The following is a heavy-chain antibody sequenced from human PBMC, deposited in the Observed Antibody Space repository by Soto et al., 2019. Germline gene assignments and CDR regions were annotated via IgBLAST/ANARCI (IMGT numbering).Heavy chain of an antibody. V-gene: IGHV5-51*01. Sequence: PWESLKISCKGSGYTFTNYWIGWVRQMPGKGPEWMGIIYPGDSDTKYNPSFQGQVTISADKSISTTYLQWSSLKASDTAIYYCAASIFHYRMAVPGQGTTVFVYS. J-gene: IGHJ6*02. CDR1: GYTFTNYW. CDR2: IYPGDSDT. CDR3: AASIFHYRMAV.